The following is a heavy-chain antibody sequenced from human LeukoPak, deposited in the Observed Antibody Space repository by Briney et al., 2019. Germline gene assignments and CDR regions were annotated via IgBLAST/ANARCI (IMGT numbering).Heavy chain of an antibody. V-gene: IGHV1-2*02. CDR1: GYSFTNYD. CDR2: MNPNSGDT. Sequence: ASVKVSCKASGYSFTNYDINWVRQATGQGLEWMGWMNPNSGDTNSGQRFQGRVTMTKDTSTNAAYMELNNLTSDDTAVYYCGRGNKSFDPWGQGTLVTVSS. J-gene: IGHJ5*02. CDR3: GRGNKSFDP.